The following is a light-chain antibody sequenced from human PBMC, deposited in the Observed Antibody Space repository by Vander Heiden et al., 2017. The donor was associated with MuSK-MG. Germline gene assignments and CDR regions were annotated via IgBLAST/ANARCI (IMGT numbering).Light chain of an antibody. Sequence: IQMTQFPSSLSASVGDRVTITCRASQGIRNDLGWYQQKPGKAPKLLIYAASTLQSGVPSRFSGSGSGTDFTLTISSLQAEDFATYYCRQDDNYPWTFGQGTKVEIK. CDR2: AAS. CDR1: QGIRND. V-gene: IGKV1-6*01. J-gene: IGKJ1*01. CDR3: RQDDNYPWT.